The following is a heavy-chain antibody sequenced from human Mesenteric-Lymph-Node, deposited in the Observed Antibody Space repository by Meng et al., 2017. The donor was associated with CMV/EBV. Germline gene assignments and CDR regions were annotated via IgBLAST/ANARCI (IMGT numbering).Heavy chain of an antibody. V-gene: IGHV4-38-2*02. D-gene: IGHD2/OR15-2a*01. CDR2: IYHSGTT. CDR1: GYSISSGYY. CDR3: ARVNSKGDAFDI. Sequence: SETLSLTCTVSGYSISSGYYWGWIRQPPGKGLEWIGNIYHSGTTYYNPSLKSRVTISVDTSKNQFSLKLSSVTAADTAVYYCARVNSKGDAFDIWGQGTMVTVSS. J-gene: IGHJ3*02.